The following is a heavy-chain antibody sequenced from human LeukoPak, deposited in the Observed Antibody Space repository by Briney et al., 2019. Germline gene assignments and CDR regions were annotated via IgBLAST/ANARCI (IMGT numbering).Heavy chain of an antibody. J-gene: IGHJ4*02. D-gene: IGHD6-13*01. V-gene: IGHV3-21*01. CDR2: ISSSRSYI. CDR3: ARFIAAPYYFDY. Sequence: GGSLRLSCAASGFTFSSYGMHWVRQAPGKGLEWVSFISSSRSYIYYADSVKGRFTISRDNAKNSLYLQMNSLRAEDTAVYYCARFIAAPYYFDYWGRGTLVTVSS. CDR1: GFTFSSYG.